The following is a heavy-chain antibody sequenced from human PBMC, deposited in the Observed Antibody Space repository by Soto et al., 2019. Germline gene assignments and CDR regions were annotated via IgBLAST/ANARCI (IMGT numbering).Heavy chain of an antibody. CDR3: ARGSFCSGGSCYDAVEYFQH. CDR1: GGSFVGYG. Sequence: PSEPLSLTWTVEGGSFVGYGGSWILQPPGKGLEWIGEINHSGSTYYNPSRKSRVTISVDTSKNQFSLKLSSVTAADTAVYYCARGSFCSGGSCYDAVEYFQHWGQGALVPVSS. V-gene: IGHV4-34*01. J-gene: IGHJ1*01. CDR2: INHSGST. D-gene: IGHD2-15*01.